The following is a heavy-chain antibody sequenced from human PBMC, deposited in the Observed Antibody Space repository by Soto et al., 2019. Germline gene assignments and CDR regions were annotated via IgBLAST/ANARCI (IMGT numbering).Heavy chain of an antibody. Sequence: SETLSLTCTVSGGSINSPFFWAWLRQPPGKGLEWIASIHYSQSSYSHPSLRSRITISAGASMDQFSLRLASMTAADTAVYYCAKRGDDHGRSYFDSWGQGLLVTVSS. CDR2: IHYSQSS. D-gene: IGHD3-10*01. CDR1: GGSINSPFF. V-gene: IGHV4-39*01. CDR3: AKRGDDHGRSYFDS. J-gene: IGHJ4*02.